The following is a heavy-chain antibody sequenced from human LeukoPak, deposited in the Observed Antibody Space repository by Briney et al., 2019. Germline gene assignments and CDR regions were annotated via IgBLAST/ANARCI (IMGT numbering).Heavy chain of an antibody. D-gene: IGHD6-13*01. CDR2: INNSGGRT. CDR1: GFTFSSYA. J-gene: IGHJ4*02. V-gene: IGHV3-23*01. Sequence: GGSLRLSCAASGFTFSSYAMTWVRQAPGKGLEWVSVINNSGGRTYYADSVKGRFTISRDNSKNTLYLQMNSLRAEDTAVYYCARDRRSGIAAAGRTSYFDYWGQGTLVTVSS. CDR3: ARDRRSGIAAAGRTSYFDY.